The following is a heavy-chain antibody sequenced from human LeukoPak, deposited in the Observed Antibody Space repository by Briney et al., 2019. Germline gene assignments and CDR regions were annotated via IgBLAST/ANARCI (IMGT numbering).Heavy chain of an antibody. CDR3: AKGGKWDVTPFDY. Sequence: GGSLRLSCAASGFTFTSYSMSWVRQAPGKGLEWVSTISGGGGSTYYADSVKGRFTISRDNSKNTLYLQVNSLRAEDTAVHYCAKGGKWDVTPFDYWGQGTLVTVSS. CDR2: ISGGGGST. V-gene: IGHV3-23*01. CDR1: GFTFTSYS. J-gene: IGHJ4*02. D-gene: IGHD1-26*01.